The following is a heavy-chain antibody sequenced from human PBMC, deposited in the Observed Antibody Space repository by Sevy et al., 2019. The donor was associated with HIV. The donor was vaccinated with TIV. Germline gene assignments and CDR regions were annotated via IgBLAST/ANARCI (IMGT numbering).Heavy chain of an antibody. CDR3: ARFSRGPSGGTLDY. J-gene: IGHJ4*02. D-gene: IGHD2-15*01. Sequence: GGSLRLSCAASGFTFSSYSMNWVRQAPGKGLEWVSSISSSSSYIYYADSVKGRFTISRDNAKNSLYLQMNSLRADDTAVYYCARFSRGPSGGTLDYWGQGTLVTVSS. V-gene: IGHV3-21*01. CDR2: ISSSSSYI. CDR1: GFTFSSYS.